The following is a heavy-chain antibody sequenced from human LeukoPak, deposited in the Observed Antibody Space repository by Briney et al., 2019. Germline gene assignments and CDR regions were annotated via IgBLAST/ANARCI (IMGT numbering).Heavy chain of an antibody. CDR1: GFTFSTYW. CDR2: MKEDGSEI. V-gene: IGHV3-7*04. D-gene: IGHD5/OR15-5a*01. Sequence: GGSLRLSCVASGFTFSTYWMTWVRQAPGKGLEWVAYMKEDGSEIYYLDSVKGRFTISRGNAKKSLYLQMSSLIAEDTAVYYCARGVYYFDSWGQGTLVTVSS. CDR3: ARGVYYFDS. J-gene: IGHJ4*02.